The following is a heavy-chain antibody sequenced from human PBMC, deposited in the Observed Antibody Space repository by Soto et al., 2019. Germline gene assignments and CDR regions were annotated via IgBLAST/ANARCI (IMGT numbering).Heavy chain of an antibody. D-gene: IGHD2-8*01. CDR2: IDPSDSYT. V-gene: IGHV5-10-1*01. J-gene: IGHJ4*02. Sequence: ESLRVSCKGSGYSCTSYWISWVRQMPGKGLEWMGRIDPSDSYTNYSPSFQGHVTISADKSISTAYLQWSSLKASDTAMYYCARHSPYCTNGVCFDYWGQGTLVTVSS. CDR1: GYSCTSYW. CDR3: ARHSPYCTNGVCFDY.